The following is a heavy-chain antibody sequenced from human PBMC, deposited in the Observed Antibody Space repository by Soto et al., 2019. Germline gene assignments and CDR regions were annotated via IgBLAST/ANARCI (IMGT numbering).Heavy chain of an antibody. J-gene: IGHJ4*02. CDR3: ARRYGVAYDY. CDR1: GGSISSYY. V-gene: IGHV4-59*08. CDR2: IYYSGGT. Sequence: SETLSLTCTVSGGSISSYYWSWIRQPPGKGLEWIGYIYYSGGTNYNPSLKSRVTISVDTSKNQFSLKLSSVTAADTAVYYCARRYGVAYDYWGQGTLVTVSS. D-gene: IGHD1-20*01.